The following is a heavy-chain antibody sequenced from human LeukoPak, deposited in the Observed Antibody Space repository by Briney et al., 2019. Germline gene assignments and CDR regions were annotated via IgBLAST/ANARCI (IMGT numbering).Heavy chain of an antibody. CDR3: MGGGYYDSSGSYSMDV. CDR1: GFTFSSYA. Sequence: GGSLRLSCAASGFTFSSYAMSWVRQAPGKGLEWVGFIRSKAYGGTTEYAASVKGRFTISRDDSKSIAYLQMNSLKTEDTAVYYCMGGGYYDSSGSYSMDVWGQGTTVTVSS. CDR2: IRSKAYGGTT. V-gene: IGHV3-49*04. D-gene: IGHD3-22*01. J-gene: IGHJ6*02.